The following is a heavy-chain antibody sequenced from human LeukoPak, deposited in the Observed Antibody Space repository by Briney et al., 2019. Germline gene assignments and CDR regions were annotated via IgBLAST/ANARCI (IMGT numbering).Heavy chain of an antibody. Sequence: GGSLRLSCAASGFTFSSYAMSWVRQAPGKGLEWVSAISGSGGSTYYADSVKGRFTISRDNSKNTLYLQMNSLRAEDTAVYYCATYYYYGSGSYDSWDYWGKGTLVTVSS. CDR2: ISGSGGST. CDR3: ATYYYYGSGSYDSWDY. J-gene: IGHJ4*02. D-gene: IGHD3-10*01. CDR1: GFTFSSYA. V-gene: IGHV3-23*01.